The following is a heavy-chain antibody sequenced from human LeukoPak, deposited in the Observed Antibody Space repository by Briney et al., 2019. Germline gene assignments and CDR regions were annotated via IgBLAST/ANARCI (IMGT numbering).Heavy chain of an antibody. J-gene: IGHJ5*02. D-gene: IGHD3-3*01. CDR3: ARGVLRFLEWAPKGNWFDP. V-gene: IGHV4-59*12. Sequence: SSETLSLTCTVSGGSISSYYWSWIRQPPGKGLEWIGYIYNSGSTSYNPSLKSRVTISVDTSKNQFSLKLSSVTAADTAVYYCARGVLRFLEWAPKGNWFDPWGQGTLVTVSS. CDR1: GGSISSYY. CDR2: IYNSGST.